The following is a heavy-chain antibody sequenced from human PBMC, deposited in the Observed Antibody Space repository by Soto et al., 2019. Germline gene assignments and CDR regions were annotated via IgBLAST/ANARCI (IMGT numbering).Heavy chain of an antibody. V-gene: IGHV3-30-3*01. CDR1: GFTFSSYA. CDR2: ISYDGSNK. CDR3: AREQRGYSYGEYYYGMDV. D-gene: IGHD5-18*01. Sequence: GGSLRLSCAASGFTFSSYAMHWVRQAPGKGLEWVAVISYDGSNKYYADSVKGRFTISRDNSKNTLYLQMNSLRAEDTAVYYCAREQRGYSYGEYYYGMDVWGQGTTVTVSS. J-gene: IGHJ6*02.